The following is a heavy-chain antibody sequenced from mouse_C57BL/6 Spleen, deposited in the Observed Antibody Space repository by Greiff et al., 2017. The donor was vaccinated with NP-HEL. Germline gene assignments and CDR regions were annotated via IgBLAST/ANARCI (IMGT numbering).Heavy chain of an antibody. V-gene: IGHV1-84*01. D-gene: IGHD2-3*01. CDR3: ARRDDGYWFAY. J-gene: IGHJ3*01. CDR1: GYTFTDYY. Sequence: VQLQQSGPELVKPGASVKISCKASGYTFTDYYINWVKQRPGQGLEWIGWIYPGSGNTKYNDKFKGKAKLTVDTSSSTAYMQHSSLNSEDCAVYFCARRDDGYWFAYWGQGTLVTVSA. CDR2: IYPGSGNT.